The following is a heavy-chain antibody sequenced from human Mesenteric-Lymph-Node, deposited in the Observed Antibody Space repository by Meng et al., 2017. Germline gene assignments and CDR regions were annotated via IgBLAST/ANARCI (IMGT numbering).Heavy chain of an antibody. CDR3: VRVGAYCGGDCYHPR. D-gene: IGHD2-21*02. CDR2: IYHSGST. J-gene: IGHJ4*02. Sequence: QGHLQESGPGLVKLSGTLSLTCGVSGGSLSSRNWWSWVRQPPGKGLEWIGEIYHSGSTNYNPSLKSRVTISVDESKNQFSLRLSSVTAADTAVYYCVRVGAYCGGDCYHPRWGQGTLVTVSS. CDR1: GGSLSSRNW. V-gene: IGHV4-4*02.